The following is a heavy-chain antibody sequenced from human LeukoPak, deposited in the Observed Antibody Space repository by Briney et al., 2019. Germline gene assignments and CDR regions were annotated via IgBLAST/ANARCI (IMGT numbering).Heavy chain of an antibody. V-gene: IGHV3-23*01. CDR2: ITISGDNT. CDR3: AQEIRPNDY. J-gene: IGHJ4*02. CDR1: GFTFSSHA. D-gene: IGHD4-17*01. Sequence: GGSLRLSCAVSGFTFSSHAMSWVRQAPGKGLEWVSSITISGDNTLYADSVKGRFTISRDSSKNTLYLQMNSLRVEDTAVYYCAQEIRPNDYWGQGTLVTVSS.